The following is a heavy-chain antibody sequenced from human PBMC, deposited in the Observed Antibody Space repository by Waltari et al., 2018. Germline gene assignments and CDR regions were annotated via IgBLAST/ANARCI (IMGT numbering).Heavy chain of an antibody. D-gene: IGHD6-13*01. V-gene: IGHV4-39*01. CDR1: GGSISRSIYY. CDR3: ARHDSSTWKRPFDY. CDR2: IYYNGTS. J-gene: IGHJ4*02. Sequence: QLQLQESGPGLVKPSETLSLTCTVSGGSISRSIYYWGLVRQPPGKGLEWIASIYYNGTSYDSPSLKSRLTISVDTSKNQISLKLSSVTAADTAMYYCARHDSSTWKRPFDYWGQGTLVTVSS.